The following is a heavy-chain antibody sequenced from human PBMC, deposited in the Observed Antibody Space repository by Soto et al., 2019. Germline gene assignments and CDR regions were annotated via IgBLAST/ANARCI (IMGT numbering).Heavy chain of an antibody. D-gene: IGHD6-13*01. V-gene: IGHV1-69*13. Sequence: SVKVSCKASGGTFSSYAISWVRQAPGQGLEWMGGIIPIFGTANYAQKFQGRVTITADESTSTAYIELSSLRSEDTAVYYCARDSNRGSSWYREIYYYYYYGMDVWGQGTTVTVSS. CDR2: IIPIFGTA. J-gene: IGHJ6*02. CDR1: GGTFSSYA. CDR3: ARDSNRGSSWYREIYYYYYYGMDV.